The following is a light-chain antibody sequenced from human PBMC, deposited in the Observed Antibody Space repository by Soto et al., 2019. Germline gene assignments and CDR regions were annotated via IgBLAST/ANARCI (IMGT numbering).Light chain of an antibody. V-gene: IGLV2-14*01. CDR1: TSDIGGYNF. CDR3: SSYSSTTSYV. CDR2: DVS. Sequence: QSVLTQPASVSGSPGQSITISCTGTTSDIGGYNFVSWYQQEPGKAPKLMIYDVSNRPSGVSDRFSGSKSGSTASLTISGLQAEEEADYYCSSYSSTTSYVFGAGTKVTVL. J-gene: IGLJ1*01.